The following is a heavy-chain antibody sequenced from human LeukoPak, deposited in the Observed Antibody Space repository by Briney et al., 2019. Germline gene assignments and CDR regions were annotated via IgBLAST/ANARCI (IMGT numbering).Heavy chain of an antibody. CDR2: ISGSGGYT. D-gene: IGHD5-24*01. J-gene: IGHJ4*02. CDR1: GFTFSSYA. Sequence: PGGSLRLSCAASGFTFSSYAVSWVRQAPGKGLEWVSAISGSGGYTYYADSVKGRFTISRVNSKNTVYLQMSSLRAEDTAIYYCAKHQAMATVDPFDYWGQGTLVTVSS. V-gene: IGHV3-23*01. CDR3: AKHQAMATVDPFDY.